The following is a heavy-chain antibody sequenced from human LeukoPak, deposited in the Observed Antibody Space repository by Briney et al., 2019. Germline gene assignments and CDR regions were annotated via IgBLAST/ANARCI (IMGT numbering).Heavy chain of an antibody. J-gene: IGHJ3*02. D-gene: IGHD3-22*01. CDR3: ARDRAGYYYDSSGHLAYFDI. CDR2: IIPIFGTA. Sequence: GASVKVSCKASGGTFSSYAISWVRQAPGQGLEWMGGIIPIFGTANYAQKFQGRVTITADESTSTAYMELSSLRSEDTAVYYRARDRAGYYYDSSGHLAYFDIWGQGTMVTVSS. V-gene: IGHV1-69*13. CDR1: GGTFSSYA.